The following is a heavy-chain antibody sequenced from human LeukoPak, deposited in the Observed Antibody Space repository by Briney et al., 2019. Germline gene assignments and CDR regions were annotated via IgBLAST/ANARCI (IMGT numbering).Heavy chain of an antibody. D-gene: IGHD6-13*01. J-gene: IGHJ4*02. Sequence: SETLSLTCTVSGGSISSSSYYWGWIRQPPGKVLEWIGSIYYSGSTYYNPSLKSRVTISVDTSKNQFSLKLSSVTAADTAVYYCARSAAAADYWGQGTLVTVSS. CDR2: IYYSGST. CDR3: ARSAAAADY. V-gene: IGHV4-39*07. CDR1: GGSISSSSYY.